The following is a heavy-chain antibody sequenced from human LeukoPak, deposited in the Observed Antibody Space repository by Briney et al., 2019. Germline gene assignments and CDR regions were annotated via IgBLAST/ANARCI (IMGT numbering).Heavy chain of an antibody. CDR3: AREGRGYSFSEYYYYGMDV. CDR2: IIPIFGTA. V-gene: IGHV1-69*01. D-gene: IGHD5-18*01. Sequence: ASVKVSCKASGGTFSSYAISWVRQAPGQGLEWMGGIIPIFGTANYAQKFQGRVTITADEPTSTAYMELSSLRSEDTAVYYCAREGRGYSFSEYYYYGMDVWGQGTTVAVSS. CDR1: GGTFSSYA. J-gene: IGHJ6*02.